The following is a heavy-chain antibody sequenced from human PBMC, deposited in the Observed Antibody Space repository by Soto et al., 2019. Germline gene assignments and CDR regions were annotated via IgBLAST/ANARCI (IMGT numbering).Heavy chain of an antibody. CDR3: VSGTSFYDVLTGYYVDRWFDP. CDR1: GDSTTSDAYY. V-gene: IGHV4-39*01. CDR2: IYYSGYT. J-gene: IGHJ5*02. Sequence: SETLSLTCSVSGDSTTSDAYYWGWIRQPPGKGLEWLGSIYYSGYTYYNPSLKSRVTISVDRSRNQFSLNLRSVTAADTAVYYCVSGTSFYDVLTGYYVDRWFDPWGQGTLVTVPQ. D-gene: IGHD3-9*01.